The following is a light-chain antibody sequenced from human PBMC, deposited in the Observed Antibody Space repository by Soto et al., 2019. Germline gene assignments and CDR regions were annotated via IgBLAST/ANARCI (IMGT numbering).Light chain of an antibody. Sequence: DIQVTQHPSSLSASFGDGVAISGRASQGIKNYLAWYQQKPGETPKLRIYAASTLESGIPPRFSGSGSGTDFTLTINNLQPDDFATYYCQQYDSFPWTFGQGTKVDIK. CDR1: QGIKNY. J-gene: IGKJ1*01. CDR3: QQYDSFPWT. V-gene: IGKV1-27*01. CDR2: AAS.